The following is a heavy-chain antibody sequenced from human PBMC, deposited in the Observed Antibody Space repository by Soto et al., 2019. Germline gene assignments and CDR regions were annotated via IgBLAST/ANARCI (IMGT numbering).Heavy chain of an antibody. Sequence: QVQLQESGPGLVKPSETLSLTCTVSGGSISSYYWSWIRQPPGKGLEWIGYSYYSGSTNYNPSLKSRVTIAVDTSKNQFSLKLSSVTAADTAVYYCARLVDMDAFDIWGQGTMVTVSS. CDR2: SYYSGST. J-gene: IGHJ3*02. V-gene: IGHV4-59*01. D-gene: IGHD5-12*01. CDR3: ARLVDMDAFDI. CDR1: GGSISSYY.